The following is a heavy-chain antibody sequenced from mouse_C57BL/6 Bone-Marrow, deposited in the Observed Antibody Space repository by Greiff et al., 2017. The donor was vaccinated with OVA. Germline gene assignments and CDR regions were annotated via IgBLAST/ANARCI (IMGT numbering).Heavy chain of an antibody. J-gene: IGHJ1*03. CDR1: GFTFTDYY. CDR3: ARYSGLRDAYFDV. V-gene: IGHV7-3*01. D-gene: IGHD2-4*01. Sequence: EVKLVESGGGLVQPGGSLSLSCAASGFTFTDYYMSWVRQPPGKALEWLGFIRNKANGYTTEYSASVKGRFTISRDNSQSILYLQMNALRAEDSATYDCARYSGLRDAYFDVWGTGTTVTVSS. CDR2: IRNKANGYTT.